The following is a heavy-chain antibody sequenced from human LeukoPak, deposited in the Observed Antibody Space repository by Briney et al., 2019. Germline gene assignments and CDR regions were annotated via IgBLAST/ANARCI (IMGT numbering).Heavy chain of an antibody. CDR3: ARGQTSSSWYAPFDY. Sequence: SETLSLTCTVSGGSISSYYWSWIRQPPGKGLEWIGYIYYSGSTNYNPSLKSRVTISVDTSKNQFSLKLSSVTAADTAVYYCARGQTSSSWYAPFDYWGQGTLVPVSS. CDR2: IYYSGST. D-gene: IGHD6-13*01. V-gene: IGHV4-59*01. CDR1: GGSISSYY. J-gene: IGHJ4*02.